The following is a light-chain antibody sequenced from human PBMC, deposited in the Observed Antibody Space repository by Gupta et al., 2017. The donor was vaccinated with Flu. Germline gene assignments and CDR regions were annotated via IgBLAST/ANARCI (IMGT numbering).Light chain of an antibody. CDR3: CSYAGSGFV. CDR2: DVS. Sequence: GTSGDVGGYNFVSWYQHHPGKAPKVMIFDVSKRPSGVPDRFSGSKSGYRASLTISGLQAEDEAEYYCCSYAGSGFVFGSGTRVTVL. J-gene: IGLJ1*01. CDR1: SGDVGGYNF. V-gene: IGLV2-11*01.